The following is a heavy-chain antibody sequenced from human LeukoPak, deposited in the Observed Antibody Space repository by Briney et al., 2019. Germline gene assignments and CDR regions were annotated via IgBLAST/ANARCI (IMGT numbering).Heavy chain of an antibody. Sequence: PGGSLRLSCAASGFTFRSYAMSWVRQAPGKGLEWVSAISGSGGSTYYADSVKVRFTISRDNSKNTLYLQMNSLRAEDTALYYCARVRSGLHMDVWGQGTTVTVSS. J-gene: IGHJ6*02. V-gene: IGHV3-23*01. D-gene: IGHD2-15*01. CDR3: ARVRSGLHMDV. CDR1: GFTFRSYA. CDR2: ISGSGGST.